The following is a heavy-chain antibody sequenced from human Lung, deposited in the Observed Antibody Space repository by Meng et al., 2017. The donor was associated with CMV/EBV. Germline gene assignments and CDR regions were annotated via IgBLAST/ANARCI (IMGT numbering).Heavy chain of an antibody. Sequence: GGSXRLSCAASGFTFSSYGMHWVRQAPGKGLEWVAFIRYDGSNKYYADSVKGRFTISRDNSKNTLYLQMNSLRAGDTAVYYCARDHAVTGSGIDYWGQGTLVTVSS. CDR2: IRYDGSNK. CDR1: GFTFSSYG. CDR3: ARDHAVTGSGIDY. V-gene: IGHV3-30*02. D-gene: IGHD6-19*01. J-gene: IGHJ4*02.